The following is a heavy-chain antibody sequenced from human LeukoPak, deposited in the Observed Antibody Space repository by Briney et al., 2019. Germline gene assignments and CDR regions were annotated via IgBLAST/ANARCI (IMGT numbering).Heavy chain of an antibody. J-gene: IGHJ3*02. CDR1: GFTFSSYA. Sequence: PGRSLRLSCAASGFTFSSYAMHWVRQAPGKGLEWVAVISYDGSNKYYADSVKGRFTISRDNSKTPLYLQMNSLRAEDTAVYYCAKIYDSSGYYYEAFDIWGQGTMVTVSS. CDR3: AKIYDSSGYYYEAFDI. D-gene: IGHD3-22*01. CDR2: ISYDGSNK. V-gene: IGHV3-30*04.